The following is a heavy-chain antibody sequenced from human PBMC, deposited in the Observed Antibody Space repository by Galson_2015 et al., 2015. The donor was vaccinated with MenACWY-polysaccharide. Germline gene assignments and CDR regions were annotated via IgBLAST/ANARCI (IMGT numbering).Heavy chain of an antibody. V-gene: IGHV4-61*01. CDR1: GASVSSTTDY. J-gene: IGHJ5*01. Sequence: LSLTCTVSGASVSSTTDYWSWLRQPPGKGLEWIGFMSSNGGANRNPSLKSRVTISIDTSKNQFSLRLNSVTAADTAMYYCAREPTYSGSFGWFDSWGQGTLVTVSS. CDR2: MSSNGGA. CDR3: AREPTYSGSFGWFDS. D-gene: IGHD1-26*01.